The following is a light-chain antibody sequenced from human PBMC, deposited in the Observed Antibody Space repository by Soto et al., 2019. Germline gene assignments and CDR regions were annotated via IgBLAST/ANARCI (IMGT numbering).Light chain of an antibody. CDR2: GAS. J-gene: IGKJ5*01. CDR3: QQYNDWFSIT. CDR1: QSVSSK. Sequence: EIVLTQSPATLSVSPGEGATLSCRASQSVSSKLAWYQQKPGQAPRLLIYGASTRATGIPARFSGSGSGTEFTLTISSLQSEDFGVYYCQQYNDWFSITFGQGTRLEIK. V-gene: IGKV3-15*01.